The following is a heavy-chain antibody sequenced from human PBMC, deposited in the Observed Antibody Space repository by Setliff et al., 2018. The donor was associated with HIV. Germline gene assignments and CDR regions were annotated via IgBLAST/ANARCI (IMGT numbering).Heavy chain of an antibody. CDR1: GYSISSGYY. D-gene: IGHD6-6*01. J-gene: IGHJ3*02. V-gene: IGHV4-38-2*01. CDR2: IYHGGST. CDR3: ARLITRGAARPLGGDAFDI. Sequence: SETLSLTCAVSGYSISSGYYWGWSRQPPGKGLEWIGSIYHGGSTYYNPSLKSRVTITVDTSKKQFSLKLSSVTAADTAVYSCARLITRGAARPLGGDAFDIWGQGTMVTVSS.